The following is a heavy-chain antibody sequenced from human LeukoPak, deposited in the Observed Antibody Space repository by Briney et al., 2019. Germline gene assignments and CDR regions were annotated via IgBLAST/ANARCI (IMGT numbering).Heavy chain of an antibody. J-gene: IGHJ4*02. Sequence: GGSLRLSCVASGFRFDDYGMSWVRRAPGKGLEWVSGINWNGGSTGYADSVQGRFTISRDNAKNSLYLRMNSLRAEDTALYYCARGGSTGWYSFDYWGQGTLVTVSS. D-gene: IGHD6-19*01. V-gene: IGHV3-20*04. CDR2: INWNGGST. CDR3: ARGGSTGWYSFDY. CDR1: GFRFDDYG.